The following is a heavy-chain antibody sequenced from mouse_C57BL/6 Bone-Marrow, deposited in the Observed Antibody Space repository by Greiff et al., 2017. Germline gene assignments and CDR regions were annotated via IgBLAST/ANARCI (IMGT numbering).Heavy chain of an antibody. D-gene: IGHD2-4*01. Sequence: EVQLQQSGAELVKPGASVKLSCTASGFNIKDYYMHWVKQRTEQGLEWIGRIDPEDGETKYAPKFPGKATITADTSSNTAYLQLSSLTSEDTAVYYCARREDYDDFDYWGQGTTLTVSS. V-gene: IGHV14-2*01. CDR1: GFNIKDYY. CDR2: IDPEDGET. CDR3: ARREDYDDFDY. J-gene: IGHJ2*01.